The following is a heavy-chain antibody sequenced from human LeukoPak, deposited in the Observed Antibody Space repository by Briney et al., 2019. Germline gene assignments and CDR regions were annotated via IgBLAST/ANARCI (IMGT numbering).Heavy chain of an antibody. V-gene: IGHV5-51*01. CDR2: SYPGDSAT. D-gene: IGHD3-9*01. CDR3: ARLPHKLRYFGWHFDY. J-gene: IGHJ4*02. Sequence: GAALNISSTGSGHSLTSYWIGGVRHRPGERLEVRGISYPGDSATRYGLSFQCHVTIADDKSLSTDCLQWSILKASDTAMYYCARLPHKLRYFGWHFDYWGEGTVVTVSS. CDR1: GHSLTSYW.